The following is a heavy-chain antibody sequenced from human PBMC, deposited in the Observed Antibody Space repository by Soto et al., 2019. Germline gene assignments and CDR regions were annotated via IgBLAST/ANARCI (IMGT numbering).Heavy chain of an antibody. Sequence: GGSLRLSCAASKFIFTSYAMSWVRQAPGKGLEWVSAISGAGDSTFYADSVKGRFAISRDNTKNSLYLQMNSLRAEDTAVYYCARETRIAVEEYYYYGMDVWGQGTTVTVSS. J-gene: IGHJ6*02. CDR2: ISGAGDST. D-gene: IGHD6-19*01. CDR3: ARETRIAVEEYYYYGMDV. V-gene: IGHV3-23*01. CDR1: KFIFTSYA.